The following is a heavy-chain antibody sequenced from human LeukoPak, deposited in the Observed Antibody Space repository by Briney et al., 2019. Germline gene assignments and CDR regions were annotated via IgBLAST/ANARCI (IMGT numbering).Heavy chain of an antibody. CDR2: IYYSGST. J-gene: IGHJ4*02. V-gene: IGHV4-59*01. D-gene: IGHD6-13*01. Sequence: SETLSLTCTVSGGSISSYYWSWIRQPPGKGLEWIGYIYYSGSTNYNPSLKSRVTISVDTSKNQFSLKLSSVTAADTAVYFCARVAMISYSSSWYEYWGQGTLVTVSS. CDR3: ARVAMISYSSSWYEY. CDR1: GGSISSYY.